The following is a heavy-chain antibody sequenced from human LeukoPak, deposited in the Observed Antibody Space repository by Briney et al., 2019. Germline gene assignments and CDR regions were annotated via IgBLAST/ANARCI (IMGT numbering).Heavy chain of an antibody. V-gene: IGHV3-23*01. CDR1: GFTFSSYA. D-gene: IGHD3-22*01. CDR2: ITRGGSP. J-gene: IGHJ4*02. Sequence: GGSLRLSCAASGFTFSSYAMSWVRQAPGKGLEWLSVITRGGSPYYADSVKGRFTISRDNARNTVYLQLNSLRNEDTALYYCAKEHLKYANDNRGSFDYWGQGTLVTVSS. CDR3: AKEHLKYANDNRGSFDY.